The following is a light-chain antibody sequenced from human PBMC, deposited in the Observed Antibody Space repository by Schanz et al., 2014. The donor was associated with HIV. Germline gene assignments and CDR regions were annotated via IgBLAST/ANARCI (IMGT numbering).Light chain of an antibody. CDR2: GAS. V-gene: IGKV3-20*01. Sequence: EIVMTQSPVTLSVSPGERVTLSCRASRSVNSNLAWYQQKPGQAPRLLIFGASSRATGIPDRFSGSGSGTDFTLTVSRLESEDFAVYYCQQYGSPPYTFGQGTKLEIK. CDR3: QQYGSPPYT. CDR1: RSVNSN. J-gene: IGKJ2*01.